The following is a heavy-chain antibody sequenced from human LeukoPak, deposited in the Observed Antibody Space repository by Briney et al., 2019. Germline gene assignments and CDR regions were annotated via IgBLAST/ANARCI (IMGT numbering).Heavy chain of an antibody. CDR3: ARGLDYGGNTLVLSASDM. V-gene: IGHV1-18*01. Sequence: GASVKVSCKASGSTFTNYGISWVRQAPGQGLEWMGWISVYNGNTKYAQNLQGRATMTTDTSTSTAYMELRSLRSDDTAVYYCARGLDYGGNTLVLSASDMWGQGTMVTVSS. CDR1: GSTFTNYG. D-gene: IGHD4-23*01. CDR2: ISVYNGNT. J-gene: IGHJ3*02.